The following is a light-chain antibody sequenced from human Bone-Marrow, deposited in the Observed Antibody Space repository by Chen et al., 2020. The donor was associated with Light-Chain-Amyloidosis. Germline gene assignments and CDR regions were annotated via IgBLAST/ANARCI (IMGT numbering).Light chain of an antibody. J-gene: IGLJ3*02. CDR2: NNS. CDR1: SSTIGNNY. V-gene: IGLV1-47*01. Sequence: QSVLTPPPSASGPPGQRVIISCSGSSSTIGNNYVYWYQQLPGTAPKLLIYNNSQRPSGVPDRISGSKSGTSASLAISGLRSEDESDYYCAAWDDSLSIWVFGGGTKVTVL. CDR3: AAWDDSLSIWV.